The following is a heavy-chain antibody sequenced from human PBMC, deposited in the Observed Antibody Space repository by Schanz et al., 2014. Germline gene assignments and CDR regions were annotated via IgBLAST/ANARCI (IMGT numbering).Heavy chain of an antibody. V-gene: IGHV1-69*02. CDR1: GGTFSSYT. D-gene: IGHD2-8*01. J-gene: IGHJ3*02. CDR2: IIPILGIA. Sequence: QVQLVQSEAEVKKPGSSVKVSCKASGGTFSSYTISWVRQAPGHGLEWMGRIIPILGIANYAQNFQGRVTITADKSTSTAYMELTSLRSEDTAVYYCARGCGAEGVIDIWGQGTMLTVSS. CDR3: ARGCGAEGVIDI.